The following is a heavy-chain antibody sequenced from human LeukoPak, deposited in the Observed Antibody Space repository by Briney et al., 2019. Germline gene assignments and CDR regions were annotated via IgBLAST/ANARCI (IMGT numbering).Heavy chain of an antibody. J-gene: IGHJ5*02. CDR1: GFTFSSYW. CDR3: ARDTGYYYDVNWFDP. D-gene: IGHD3-22*01. Sequence: PGGSLRLSCAASGFTFSSYWMSWVRQAPGKGLEWVANIKQDGSEKYYVDSVKGRFAISRDNAKNSLYLQMNSLRAEDTAVYYCARDTGYYYDVNWFDPWGQGTLVTVSS. CDR2: IKQDGSEK. V-gene: IGHV3-7*01.